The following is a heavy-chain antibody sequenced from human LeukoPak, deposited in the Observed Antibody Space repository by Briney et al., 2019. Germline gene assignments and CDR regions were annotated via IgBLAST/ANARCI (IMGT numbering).Heavy chain of an antibody. J-gene: IGHJ4*02. Sequence: SVKVSCKASGYTFHSYGISWVRQAPGQGLEWMGGIIPIFGTANYTQKFQGRVTITADESTSTAYMELSSLRSEDTAVYYCARPAGDGVDYWGQGTLVTVSS. D-gene: IGHD7-27*01. CDR1: GYTFHSYG. V-gene: IGHV1-69*13. CDR3: ARPAGDGVDY. CDR2: IIPIFGTA.